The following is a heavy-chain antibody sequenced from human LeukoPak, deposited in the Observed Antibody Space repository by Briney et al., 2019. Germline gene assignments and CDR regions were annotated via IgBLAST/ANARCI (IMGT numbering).Heavy chain of an antibody. V-gene: IGHV3-15*07. J-gene: IGHJ4*02. CDR2: IKSKTDGGTI. CDR3: TTKRVGAPAFDY. D-gene: IGHD1-26*01. Sequence: GGSLRLSCAASGFTFSNAWMNWVRQAPGKGLEWVGRIKSKTDGGTIDYTAPVKGRFTISRDDSKTTLYLQMNSLKTEDTAVYYCTTKRVGAPAFDYWGQGTLVTVSS. CDR1: GFTFSNAW.